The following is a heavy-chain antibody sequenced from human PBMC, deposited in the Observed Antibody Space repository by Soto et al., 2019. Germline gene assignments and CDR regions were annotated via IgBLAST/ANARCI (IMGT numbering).Heavy chain of an antibody. J-gene: IGHJ6*03. V-gene: IGHV1-3*01. Sequence: GASVKVSCKASGDTFTSYDINWVRQATGQRLEWMGWINAGNGNTKYSQKFQGRVTITRDTSASTAYMELSSLRSEDTAVYYCARDRGDYYYYMDVWGKGTTVTVSS. CDR2: INAGNGNT. CDR3: ARDRGDYYYYMDV. CDR1: GDTFTSYD.